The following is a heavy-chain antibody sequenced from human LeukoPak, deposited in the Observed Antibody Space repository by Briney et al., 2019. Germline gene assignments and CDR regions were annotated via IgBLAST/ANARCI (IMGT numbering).Heavy chain of an antibody. V-gene: IGHV1-18*01. Sequence: ASVKVSCKASGYTFTSYGISWVRQAPGQGLEWMGRISAYNGNTNYAQKLQGRVTMTTDTSTSTAYMELRSLRSEDTAVYYCARDPVPDYGDYAFDYWGQGTLVTVSS. D-gene: IGHD4-17*01. CDR2: ISAYNGNT. J-gene: IGHJ4*02. CDR3: ARDPVPDYGDYAFDY. CDR1: GYTFTSYG.